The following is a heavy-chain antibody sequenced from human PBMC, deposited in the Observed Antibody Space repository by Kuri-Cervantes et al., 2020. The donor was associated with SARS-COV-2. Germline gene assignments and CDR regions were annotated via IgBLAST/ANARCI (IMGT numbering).Heavy chain of an antibody. CDR1: GGSISSSSYY. CDR3: ARQMMSSITIFGVVITRNWFDP. J-gene: IGHJ5*02. D-gene: IGHD3-3*01. V-gene: IGHV4-39*01. CDR2: IYYSGST. Sequence: SETLSRTCTVSGGSISSSSYYWGWIRQPPGKGLEWIGSIYYSGSTYYNPSLKSRVTISVDTSKNQFSLKLSSVTAADTAVYYCARQMMSSITIFGVVITRNWFDPWGQGTLVTVSS.